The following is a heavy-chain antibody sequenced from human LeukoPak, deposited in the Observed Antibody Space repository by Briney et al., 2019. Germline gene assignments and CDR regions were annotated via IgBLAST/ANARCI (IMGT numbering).Heavy chain of an antibody. CDR2: IWYDGSNK. CDR3: ARGGDRGWDSSGWAYYFDY. J-gene: IGHJ4*02. V-gene: IGHV3-33*01. CDR1: GFTFSSYG. D-gene: IGHD6-19*01. Sequence: GGSLRLSCAASGFTFSSYGMHWVRQAPGKGLEWVAVIWYDGSNKYYADSVKGRFTISRDNSKNTLYLQMNSLRAEDTAVYYCARGGDRGWDSSGWAYYFDYWGQGTLVTVSS.